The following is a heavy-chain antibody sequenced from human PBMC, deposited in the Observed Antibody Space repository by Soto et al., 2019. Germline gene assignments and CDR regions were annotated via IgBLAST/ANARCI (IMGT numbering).Heavy chain of an antibody. CDR1: GGSFSGYY. J-gene: IGHJ4*02. CDR2: INHSGST. Sequence: SETLSLTCAVYGGSFSGYYWSWIRQPPGKGLEWIGEINHSGSTNYNPSLKSRVTISVDTSKNQFSLKLSSVTAADTAVYYCARGSTLYDIVATILSPGPYYFDYWGQGTLVTVSS. V-gene: IGHV4-34*01. D-gene: IGHD5-12*01. CDR3: ARGSTLYDIVATILSPGPYYFDY.